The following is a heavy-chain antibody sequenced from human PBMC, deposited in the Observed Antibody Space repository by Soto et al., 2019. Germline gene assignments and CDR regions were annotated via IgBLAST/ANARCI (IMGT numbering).Heavy chain of an antibody. Sequence: GGSLRLSCVASGIPFGSRAMSWVRQAPGEGLEWVSTITDTGGDTKYADSVRGRFTMSRDNSKKTLYLQMNGLRVEDSALYYCARGSTDSYPGSRIFDFWGRGTLVTVSS. V-gene: IGHV3-23*01. CDR1: GIPFGSRA. J-gene: IGHJ4*02. CDR3: ARGSTDSYPGSRIFDF. D-gene: IGHD3-10*01. CDR2: ITDTGGDT.